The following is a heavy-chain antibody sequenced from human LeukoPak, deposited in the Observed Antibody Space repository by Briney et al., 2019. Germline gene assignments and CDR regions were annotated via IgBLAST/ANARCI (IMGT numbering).Heavy chain of an antibody. J-gene: IGHJ4*02. V-gene: IGHV4-59*01. Sequence: SETLSLTCTVSGGSISSSYWSWIRQPPGKGLEWIGYIYYSGSTNYNPSLKSRVTMSVDTSKNQFSLNLSSVTAADTAVYYCARGPYSSRYDYWGQGTVVTVSP. CDR3: ARGPYSSRYDY. CDR2: IYYSGST. CDR1: GGSISSSY. D-gene: IGHD6-13*01.